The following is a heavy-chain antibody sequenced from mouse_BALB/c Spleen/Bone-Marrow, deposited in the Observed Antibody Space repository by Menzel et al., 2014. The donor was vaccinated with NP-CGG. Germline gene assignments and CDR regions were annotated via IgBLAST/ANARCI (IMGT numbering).Heavy chain of an antibody. CDR3: TRLSLLRGYFDY. V-gene: IGHV1S81*02. D-gene: IGHD1-2*01. J-gene: IGHJ2*01. CDR1: GYTFTSHY. Sequence: VQLQQSGAELVKPGTSVKLSCKASGYTFTSHYIYWVKQRPGQGLKWIGEINPNNGGTNFNEKFKSKATLTVDKSSSKAYMQLSSLTSEDSAVYYCTRLSLLRGYFDYWGQGTTLTVSS. CDR2: INPNNGGT.